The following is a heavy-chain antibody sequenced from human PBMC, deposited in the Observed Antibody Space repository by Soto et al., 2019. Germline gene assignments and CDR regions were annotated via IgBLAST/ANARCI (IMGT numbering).Heavy chain of an antibody. D-gene: IGHD2-15*01. Sequence: QVQLVQSGAEVKKPGSSVKVSCKASGGTFSSYAISWVRQAPGQGLEWMGGIIPIFGTANYAQKFQGRVTITADESTSTAYMERSSLRSEDTAVYSCARPPGYCSGGSCYSDAFDIWGQGTMVTVSS. CDR2: IIPIFGTA. CDR3: ARPPGYCSGGSCYSDAFDI. J-gene: IGHJ3*02. CDR1: GGTFSSYA. V-gene: IGHV1-69*01.